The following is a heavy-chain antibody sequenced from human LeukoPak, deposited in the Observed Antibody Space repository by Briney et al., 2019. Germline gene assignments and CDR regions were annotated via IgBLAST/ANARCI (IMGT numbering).Heavy chain of an antibody. CDR3: ARMRGSGGWGYYYYYMDV. CDR1: GFTFSSYW. J-gene: IGHJ6*03. D-gene: IGHD6-19*01. Sequence: GGSLRLSCAASGFTFSSYWMHWVRQAPGKGLVWVSRINSDGSSTSYADSVKGRFTISRDNAKNTLYLQMNSLRAEDTAVYYCARMRGSGGWGYYYYYMDVWGKGTTVTISS. CDR2: INSDGSST. V-gene: IGHV3-74*01.